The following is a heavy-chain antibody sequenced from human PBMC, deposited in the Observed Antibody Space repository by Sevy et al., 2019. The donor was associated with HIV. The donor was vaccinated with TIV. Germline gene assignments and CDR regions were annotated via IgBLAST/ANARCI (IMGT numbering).Heavy chain of an antibody. CDR2: FDPEDGET. J-gene: IGHJ4*02. CDR1: GYTLTELS. CDR3: ALGRYGSGSYYNDFDY. V-gene: IGHV1-24*01. Sequence: ASVKVSCKVSGYTLTELSMHWVRQAPGKGLEWMGGFDPEDGETIYAQKFQGRVTMTEETSTDTAYMELSSLGSEDTAVYYCALGRYGSGSYYNDFDYWGQGTLVTVSS. D-gene: IGHD3-10*01.